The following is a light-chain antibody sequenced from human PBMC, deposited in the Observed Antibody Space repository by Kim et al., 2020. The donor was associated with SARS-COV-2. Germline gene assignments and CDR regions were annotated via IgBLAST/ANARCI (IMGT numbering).Light chain of an antibody. V-gene: IGLV1-44*01. CDR1: RCNIGSNT. CDR3: AAWDDSLNAVV. CDR2: SNN. Sequence: GQKVTSSCSGSRCNIGSNTVNWYQQFPGTAPKRLIYSNNQRPSGVPDRFSGSRSVTSASLAIGGLQSEDEADYYCAAWDDSLNAVVFGGGTQLTVL. J-gene: IGLJ2*01.